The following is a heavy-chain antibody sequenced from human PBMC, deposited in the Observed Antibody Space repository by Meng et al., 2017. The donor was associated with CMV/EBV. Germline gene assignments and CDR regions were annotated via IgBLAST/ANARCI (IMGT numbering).Heavy chain of an antibody. CDR3: ARGSAEAGSTGGAAGLFDY. D-gene: IGHD6-13*01. CDR1: TFTSYD. J-gene: IGHJ4*02. Sequence: TFTSYDISWMRQDTGQELEWMGWMNPNSGNTGYAQKFQGRVTITMNTSISTAYMELSSLRAEDTAVYYCARGSAEAGSTGGAAGLFDYWGQGTLVTVSS. CDR2: MNPNSGNT. V-gene: IGHV1-8*03.